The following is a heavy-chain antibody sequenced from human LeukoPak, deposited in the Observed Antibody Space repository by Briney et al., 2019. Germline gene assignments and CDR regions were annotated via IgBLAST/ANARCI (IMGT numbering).Heavy chain of an antibody. Sequence: PGGSLTLSCAASGVAVIGNYMSWVRQPPGKGLEWVSFISINTDTFYADCVRGRFTISRDSSKNTLFLQMNSLRDEDSAVYYCAIAQSWDELFDSWGQGTLVTVSS. D-gene: IGHD1-26*01. CDR1: GVAVIGNY. CDR2: ISINTDT. V-gene: IGHV3-53*01. CDR3: AIAQSWDELFDS. J-gene: IGHJ4*02.